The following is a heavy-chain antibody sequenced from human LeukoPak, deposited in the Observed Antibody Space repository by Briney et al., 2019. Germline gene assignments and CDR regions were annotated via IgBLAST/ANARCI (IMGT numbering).Heavy chain of an antibody. CDR3: ARPKGYSYDLGLYYFDY. Sequence: GESLKISCKGSGYSFTSYWIGWVRQMPGKGLEWMVIIYPGDSDTRYSPSFQGQVTISADKSIRTAYLQWSSLEASDTVMYYCARPKGYSYDLGLYYFDYWGQGTLVTVSS. CDR1: GYSFTSYW. J-gene: IGHJ4*02. V-gene: IGHV5-51*01. CDR2: IYPGDSDT. D-gene: IGHD5-18*01.